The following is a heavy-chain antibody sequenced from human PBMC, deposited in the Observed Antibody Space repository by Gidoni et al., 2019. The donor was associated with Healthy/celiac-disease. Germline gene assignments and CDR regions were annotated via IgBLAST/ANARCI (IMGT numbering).Heavy chain of an antibody. Sequence: EVQLVESGGGLVQPGRSLRLSCAASGFTFDDYAMHWVRQAPGKGLEWVSGISWNSGSIGYADSVKGRFTISRDNAKNSLYLQMNSLRAEDTALYYCAKDSDVVVTALGAFDIWGQGTMVTVSS. CDR2: ISWNSGSI. CDR3: AKDSDVVVTALGAFDI. CDR1: GFTFDDYA. D-gene: IGHD2-21*02. V-gene: IGHV3-9*01. J-gene: IGHJ3*02.